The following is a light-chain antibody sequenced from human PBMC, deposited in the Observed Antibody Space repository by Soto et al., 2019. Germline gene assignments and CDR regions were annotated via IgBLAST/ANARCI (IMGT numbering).Light chain of an antibody. CDR1: QIISSY. CDR3: QPSYSTPCT. CDR2: AAS. J-gene: IGKJ1*01. V-gene: IGKV1-39*01. Sequence: DIQMTQSPSSLSASVGDRVTITCRASQIISSYFNWYQQKPGQAPKLLLYAASSLQSGFPSRFRGGGSVTDFTLTISSLQAEDVALCCCQPSYSTPCTFGQATQLE.